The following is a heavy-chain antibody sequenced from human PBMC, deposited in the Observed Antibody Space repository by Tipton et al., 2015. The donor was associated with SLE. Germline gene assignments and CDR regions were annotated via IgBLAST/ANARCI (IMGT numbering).Heavy chain of an antibody. D-gene: IGHD7-27*01. J-gene: IGHJ5*02. CDR3: TRGSGSSWFDP. Sequence: TLSLTCAVYVESFSAHYWSWIRQSPGKGLEWIGEVNHSGSAKYNPSLKSRVTISVDMSKNQFSMRLTSVTAADTAVYYCTRGSGSSWFDPWGPGTLVTVSS. CDR2: VNHSGSA. CDR1: VESFSAHY. V-gene: IGHV4-34*01.